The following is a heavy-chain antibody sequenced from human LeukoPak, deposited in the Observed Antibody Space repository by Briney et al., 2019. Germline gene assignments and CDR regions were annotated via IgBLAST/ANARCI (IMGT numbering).Heavy chain of an antibody. J-gene: IGHJ4*02. D-gene: IGHD4-17*01. Sequence: GGSLRLSCAASGFTFSSYAMHWVRQAPGKGLEWVAVISYDGSNKYYADSVKGRFTISRDNSKNTLYLQMNSLRAEDTAVYYCARGSYGDYLSVRVYWGQGTLVTVSS. V-gene: IGHV3-30-3*01. CDR3: ARGSYGDYLSVRVY. CDR1: GFTFSSYA. CDR2: ISYDGSNK.